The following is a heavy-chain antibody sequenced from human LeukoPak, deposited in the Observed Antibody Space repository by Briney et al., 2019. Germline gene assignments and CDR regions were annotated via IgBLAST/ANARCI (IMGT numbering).Heavy chain of an antibody. CDR1: GDSVSNNSVA. CDR2: TYYRSNLYN. Sequence: SQTLSLTCAISGDSVSNNSVAWNWIRHSPSRGLEWLGRTYYRSNLYNDYAVSVKNRITINPETAKNQFSLQLNSVTPEDTAVYYCARDMDYYGSGNYFNSRWFDPWGQGTLVTVSS. V-gene: IGHV6-1*01. J-gene: IGHJ5*02. CDR3: ARDMDYYGSGNYFNSRWFDP. D-gene: IGHD3-10*01.